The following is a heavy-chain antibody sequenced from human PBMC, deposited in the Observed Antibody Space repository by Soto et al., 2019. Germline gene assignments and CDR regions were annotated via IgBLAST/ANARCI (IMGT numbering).Heavy chain of an antibody. Sequence: GASVKVSCKASGYTFTSYAMHWVRQAPGQRLEWMGWINAGNGNTKCSQKFQGRVTITRDTSASTAYMELSSLRSEDTAVYYCAREENVSSGYGATYYYYGMDVWGQGTTVTVSS. J-gene: IGHJ6*02. CDR1: GYTFTSYA. CDR3: AREENVSSGYGATYYYYGMDV. V-gene: IGHV1-3*01. CDR2: INAGNGNT. D-gene: IGHD3-22*01.